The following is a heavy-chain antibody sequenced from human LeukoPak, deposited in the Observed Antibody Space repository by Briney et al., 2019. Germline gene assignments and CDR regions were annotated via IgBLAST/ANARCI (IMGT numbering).Heavy chain of an antibody. Sequence: GGSLRLSCAVSGLTFSSYWMSWVRQAPGKGLEWVANIKHDGTEKYYVDSVKGRSTISRDNAKNSLYLQMDSLRAEDTAVYYCAAQPFDYWGQGTLVTVSS. CDR3: AAQPFDY. CDR2: IKHDGTEK. CDR1: GLTFSSYW. V-gene: IGHV3-7*01. J-gene: IGHJ4*02. D-gene: IGHD2-2*01.